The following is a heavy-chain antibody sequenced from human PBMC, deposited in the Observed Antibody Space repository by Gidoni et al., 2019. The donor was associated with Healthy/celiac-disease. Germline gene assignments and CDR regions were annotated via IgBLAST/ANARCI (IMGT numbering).Heavy chain of an antibody. CDR1: GFTFSRYG. J-gene: IGHJ4*02. V-gene: IGHV3-30*03. CDR2: ISYDGSNK. Sequence: QVQLVESGGGVVTPGRSLRLSCAASGFTFSRYGMHWVRQAPGKGLEWVAVISYDGSNKYYADSVKGRFTISRDNSKNTLYLQMNSLRAEDTAVYYCAGDTSGYWGQGTLVTVSS. CDR3: AGDTSGY.